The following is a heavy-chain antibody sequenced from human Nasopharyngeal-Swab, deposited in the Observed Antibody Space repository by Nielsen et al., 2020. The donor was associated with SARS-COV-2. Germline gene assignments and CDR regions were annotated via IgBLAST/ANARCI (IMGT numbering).Heavy chain of an antibody. CDR2: ISSSSSTI. CDR3: AAPSRYCSSTRCTYYYYGMDV. CDR1: GFTFSSYS. D-gene: IGHD2-2*01. Sequence: GESLKISCAASGFTFSSYSMNWVRQAPGKGLEWVSYISSSSSTIYYADSVKGRFTISRDNAKNSLYLQMNSLRAEDTAVYYCAAPSRYCSSTRCTYYYYGMDVWGQGTTVTVSS. V-gene: IGHV3-48*04. J-gene: IGHJ6*02.